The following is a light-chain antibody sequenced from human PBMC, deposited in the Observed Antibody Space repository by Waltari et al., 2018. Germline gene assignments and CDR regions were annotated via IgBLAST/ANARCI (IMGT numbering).Light chain of an antibody. CDR2: GAS. CDR3: QQYNNWPPGT. CDR1: QSIGSS. Sequence: ETVVTQSPATLSVSPGERATLSCKTSQSIGSSLAWYQQKPGQAPRLLIYGASVRAIGIPARFSGSGSETEFTLTISSLQSEDFAVYYCQQYNNWPPGTFGQGTKVEI. J-gene: IGKJ1*01. V-gene: IGKV3-15*01.